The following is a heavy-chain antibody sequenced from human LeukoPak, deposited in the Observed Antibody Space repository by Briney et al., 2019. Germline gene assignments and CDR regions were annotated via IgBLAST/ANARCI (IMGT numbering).Heavy chain of an antibody. CDR1: GFTFSSYA. J-gene: IGHJ4*02. V-gene: IGHV3-30*04. D-gene: IGHD3-10*01. CDR2: ISYDGSNK. CDR3: ARAPGDLALLWFGELIDY. Sequence: GGSLRLSCAASGFTFSSYAMHWVRQAPGKGLEWVAVISYDGSNKYYADSVKGRFTISRDNSKNTLYLQMNSLRAEDTAVYYCARAPGDLALLWFGELIDYWGQGTLVTVSS.